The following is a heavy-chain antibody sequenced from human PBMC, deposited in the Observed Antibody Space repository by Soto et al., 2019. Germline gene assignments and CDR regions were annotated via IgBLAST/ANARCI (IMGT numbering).Heavy chain of an antibody. V-gene: IGHV1-69*13. CDR1: GGTFSSYA. CDR2: IIPIFGTA. Sequence: VASVKVSCKASGGTFSSYAISWVRQAPGQGLEWMGGIIPIFGTANYAQKFQGRVTITADESTSTAYMELSSLRSEDTAVYYCAMEYDILTGYYRVYGMDVWGQGTTVTVSS. J-gene: IGHJ6*02. D-gene: IGHD3-9*01. CDR3: AMEYDILTGYYRVYGMDV.